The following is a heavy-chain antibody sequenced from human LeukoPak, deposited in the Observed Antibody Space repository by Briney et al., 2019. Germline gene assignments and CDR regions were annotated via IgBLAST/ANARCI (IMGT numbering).Heavy chain of an antibody. CDR1: GFTFSSYS. Sequence: GESLRLSCAASGFTFSSYSMNWVRQAPGKGLEWVSSISSSSSYIYYADSVKGRFTISRDNAKNSLYLQMNSLRAEDTAVYYGARDHRDYYFDYWGQGTLVTVSS. CDR2: ISSSSSYI. V-gene: IGHV3-21*01. J-gene: IGHJ4*02. CDR3: ARDHRDYYFDY.